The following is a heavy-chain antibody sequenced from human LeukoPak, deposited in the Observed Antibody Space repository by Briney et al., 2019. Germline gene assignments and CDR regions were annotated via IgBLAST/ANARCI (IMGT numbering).Heavy chain of an antibody. CDR3: ARDIQSST. CDR1: GFTFSDSA. V-gene: IGHV3-23*01. J-gene: IGHJ3*01. Sequence: GGSLRLSCAASGFTFSDSAMTWVRQAPGKGLDWVSLISFSGANSYYADSVKGRFTISRDNSKDTLFLQMNSLRAEDTAIYYCARDIQSSTWGLGTMVTVSS. CDR2: ISFSGANS. D-gene: IGHD5-24*01.